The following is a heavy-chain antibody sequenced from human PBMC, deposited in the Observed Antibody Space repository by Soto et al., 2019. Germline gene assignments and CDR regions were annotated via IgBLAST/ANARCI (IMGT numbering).Heavy chain of an antibody. CDR1: GGSISSYY. Sequence: PSETLSLTCTVSGGSISSYYWSWIRQPPGKGLGWIGYIYYSGSTNYNPSLKSRVTISVDTSKNQFSLKLSSVTAADTAVYYCARSNLYYDFWSGPFNYWGQGTLVTVS. J-gene: IGHJ4*02. D-gene: IGHD3-3*01. V-gene: IGHV4-59*01. CDR3: ARSNLYYDFWSGPFNY. CDR2: IYYSGST.